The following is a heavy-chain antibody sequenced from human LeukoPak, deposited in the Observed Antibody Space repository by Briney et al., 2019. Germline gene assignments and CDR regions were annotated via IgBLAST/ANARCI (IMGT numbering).Heavy chain of an antibody. V-gene: IGHV3-74*01. Sequence: LSGGSLRLSCAASGFTFSSYAMSWVRQAPGKGLVWVSRMDSDGSQTDYEDSVKGRFTISRDNAKNTLFLQMNSLRAEDTAVYYCVRAVTGTFDYWGRGTLVTVSS. CDR1: GFTFSSYA. CDR3: VRAVTGTFDY. J-gene: IGHJ4*02. D-gene: IGHD4-11*01. CDR2: MDSDGSQT.